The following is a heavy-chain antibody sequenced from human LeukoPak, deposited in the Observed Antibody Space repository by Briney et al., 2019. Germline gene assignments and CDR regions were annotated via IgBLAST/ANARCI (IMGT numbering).Heavy chain of an antibody. CDR3: AKVPRGEFSCLDY. CDR1: GFTFSSYS. J-gene: IGHJ4*02. D-gene: IGHD3-16*02. V-gene: IGHV3-21*01. Sequence: GGSLRLSCAASGFTFSSYSMNWVRHTPGKGLEWVSSISGGSRHIYYADSVKGRFTISRDNAKSSLYLQMSSLRAEDTAVYYCAKVPRGEFSCLDYWGQGTLVTVSS. CDR2: ISGGSRHI.